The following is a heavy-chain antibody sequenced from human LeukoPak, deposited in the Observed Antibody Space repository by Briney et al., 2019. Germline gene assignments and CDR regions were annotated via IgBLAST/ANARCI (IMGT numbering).Heavy chain of an antibody. Sequence: SVKVSCKASGGTFSSYAISWVRQAPGQGLEWMGGIIPIFGTANYAQKFQGRVTITTDESTSTAYMELSSLRSDDSAVYYCARGRSSSANWFDPWGQGTLVTVSS. V-gene: IGHV1-69*05. D-gene: IGHD6-6*01. CDR1: GGTFSSYA. CDR3: ARGRSSSANWFDP. CDR2: IIPIFGTA. J-gene: IGHJ5*02.